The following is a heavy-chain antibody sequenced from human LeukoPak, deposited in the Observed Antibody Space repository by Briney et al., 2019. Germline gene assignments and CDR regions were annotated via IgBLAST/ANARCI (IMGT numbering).Heavy chain of an antibody. CDR2: IYHSGST. CDR3: ARDHITMVRGVIIQHKNWFDP. J-gene: IGHJ5*02. D-gene: IGHD3-10*01. V-gene: IGHV4-4*02. Sequence: SETLSLTCAVSGGSISSSNWWSWVRQPPGKGLEWIGEIYHSGSTNYNPSLKSRVTMSVDTSKNQFSLKLSSVTAADTAVYYCARDHITMVRGVIIQHKNWFDPWGQGTLVTVSS. CDR1: GGSISSSNW.